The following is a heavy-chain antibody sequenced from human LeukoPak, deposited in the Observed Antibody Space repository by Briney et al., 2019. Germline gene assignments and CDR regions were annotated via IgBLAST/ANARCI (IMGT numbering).Heavy chain of an antibody. D-gene: IGHD2-21*02. CDR2: ISSSSGAI. Sequence: GGSLRLSCAASEFTFSSYTMNWVRQAPGKGLEWVSSISSSSGAIYYADSVKGRFTISRDNAKNTVDLQMNSLRGEDTAVYYCARDAGDCGGDCPRWFDPWGQGTLVTVSS. CDR1: EFTFSSYT. CDR3: ARDAGDCGGDCPRWFDP. V-gene: IGHV3-21*01. J-gene: IGHJ5*02.